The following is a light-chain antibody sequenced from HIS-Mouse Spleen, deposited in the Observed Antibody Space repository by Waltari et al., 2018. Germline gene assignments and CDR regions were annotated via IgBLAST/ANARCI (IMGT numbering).Light chain of an antibody. V-gene: IGKV3-11*01. CDR1: QSVSSY. CDR3: RQRSNWPPIFT. Sequence: EIVLTQSPATLSLSPGERATLSCRASQSVSSYLAWYQQKPGQAPRLLSYDASNRATGIPARFSGSGSGTDFTLTISSLEPEDFAVYYCRQRSNWPPIFTFGPGTKVDIK. J-gene: IGKJ3*01. CDR2: DAS.